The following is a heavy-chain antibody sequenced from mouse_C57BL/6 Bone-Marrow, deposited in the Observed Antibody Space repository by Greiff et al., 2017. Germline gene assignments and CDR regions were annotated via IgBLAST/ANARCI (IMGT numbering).Heavy chain of an antibody. CDR2: IYPGSGNT. J-gene: IGHJ4*01. CDR1: GYSFTSYY. Sequence: VQVVESGPELVKPGASVKISCKASGYSFTSYYIHWVKQRPGQGLEWIGWIYPGSGNTKYNEKFKGKATLTADTSSSTAYMQLSSLTSEDSAVYYCARLYYYAMDYWGQGTSVTVSS. CDR3: ARLYYYAMDY. V-gene: IGHV1-66*01.